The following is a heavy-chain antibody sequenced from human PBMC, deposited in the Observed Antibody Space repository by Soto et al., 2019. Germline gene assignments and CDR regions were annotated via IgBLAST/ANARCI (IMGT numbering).Heavy chain of an antibody. D-gene: IGHD3-10*01. CDR3: AKDLYYYGSGVAFDY. V-gene: IGHV3-30*18. CDR1: GFPVRICG. Sequence: GGSLIISGAASGFPVRICGRHWVRPAPGKGLEWVAVISYDGSNKYYADSVKGRFTISRDNSKNTLYLQMNSLRAEDTAVYYCAKDLYYYGSGVAFDYWGQGTLVTVSS. J-gene: IGHJ4*02. CDR2: ISYDGSNK.